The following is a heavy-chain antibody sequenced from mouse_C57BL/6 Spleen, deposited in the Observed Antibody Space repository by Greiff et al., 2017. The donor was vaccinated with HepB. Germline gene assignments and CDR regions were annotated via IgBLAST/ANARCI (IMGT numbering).Heavy chain of an antibody. CDR2: IDPNSGGT. CDR1: GYTFTSYW. CDR3: ARYPPLYAMDY. J-gene: IGHJ4*01. Sequence: QVQLQQSGAELVKPGASVKLSCKASGYTFTSYWMHWVKQRPGRGLECIGRIDPNSGGTKYNEKFKSKATLTVDKPSSTAYMQLSSLTSEDSAVYYCARYPPLYAMDYWGQGTSVTVSS. V-gene: IGHV1-72*01.